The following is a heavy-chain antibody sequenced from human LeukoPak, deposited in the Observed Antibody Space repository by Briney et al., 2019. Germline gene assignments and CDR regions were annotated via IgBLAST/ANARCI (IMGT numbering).Heavy chain of an antibody. V-gene: IGHV5-51*01. CDR2: IYPDDSRT. CDR3: ARPDYFTSHD. CDR1: GYNFPKSW. Sequence: GESLKISCKASGYNFPKSWIGWVRQMPGKGLEWMAIIYPDDSRTKYSPSFQGQVTISADRSINTAYLQWSSLRASDTAMYYCARPDYFTSHDWGQGTLVTVST. D-gene: IGHD2/OR15-2a*01. J-gene: IGHJ4*02.